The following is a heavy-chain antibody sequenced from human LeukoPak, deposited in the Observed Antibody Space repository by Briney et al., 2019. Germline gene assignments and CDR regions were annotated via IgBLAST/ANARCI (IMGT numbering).Heavy chain of an antibody. CDR1: GYTFTSYA. Sequence: GASVKVSCKASGYTFTSYAMHWVRQAPGQRLEWMGWINAGNGNTKYSQKFQGRVTITRDTSASTAYMELSSLRSEDMAVYYCARDRDVQLWSRAPYYYGMDVWGQGTTVTVSS. J-gene: IGHJ6*02. V-gene: IGHV1-3*01. CDR2: INAGNGNT. D-gene: IGHD5-18*01. CDR3: ARDRDVQLWSRAPYYYGMDV.